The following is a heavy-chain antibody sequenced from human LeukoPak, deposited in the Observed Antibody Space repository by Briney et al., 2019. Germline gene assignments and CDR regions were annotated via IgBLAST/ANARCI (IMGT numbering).Heavy chain of an antibody. CDR3: ARAHGRSSFFDY. V-gene: IGHV3-21*04. Sequence: GGSLRLSCAASGFTFSSFSMIWVRQAPGKGLEWVSSTSSSSAYTFYAESGKGRFTISRDNAKNSLFLQMNSLRAEDTAMYYCARAHGRSSFFDYWGQGTLVTVSS. D-gene: IGHD2-2*01. CDR2: TSSSSAYT. CDR1: GFTFSSFS. J-gene: IGHJ4*02.